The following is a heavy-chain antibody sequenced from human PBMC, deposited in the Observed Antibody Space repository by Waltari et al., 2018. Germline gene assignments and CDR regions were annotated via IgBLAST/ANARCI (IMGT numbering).Heavy chain of an antibody. CDR3: ARDLTVMGGPDGFDM. V-gene: IGHV4-4*07. CDR1: GGSIRNYY. CDR2: IYTTGST. D-gene: IGHD1-26*01. Sequence: QVQLQESGPGLVKPLETLSLTCTVSGGSIRNYYWSWIRQSAGKGLEWIGRIYTTGSTKYNPSLKSRVTMSVDTSKNQFSLEVTSVTAADTAVYFCARDLTVMGGPDGFDMWGQGTMVTVSS. J-gene: IGHJ3*02.